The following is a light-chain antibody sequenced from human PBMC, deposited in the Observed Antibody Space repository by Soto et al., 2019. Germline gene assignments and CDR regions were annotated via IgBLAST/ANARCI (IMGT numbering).Light chain of an antibody. J-gene: IGKJ1*01. CDR1: QSISHF. Sequence: DIQMTQSPSTLSASVGDRVTSTCRASQSISHFLAWYQQKPGKVPKLLIYDASNLGSGVPSRFSGSGSGTDFTLTISSLQPDDFATYYCQHYNSYSEAFGQGTKV. CDR2: DAS. CDR3: QHYNSYSEA. V-gene: IGKV1-5*01.